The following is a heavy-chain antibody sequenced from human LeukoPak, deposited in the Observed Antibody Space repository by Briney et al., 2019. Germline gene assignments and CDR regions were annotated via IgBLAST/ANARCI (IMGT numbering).Heavy chain of an antibody. CDR2: IHPSGGST. CDR3: ARAYGGHFYFDY. Sequence: ASVKVSCKASGYTFITYYIHWVRQAPGQGLEWMGIIHPSGGSTSYAQQFQGRVTVTRDTSTSTVYMELSSLRYEDRAVYYCARAYGGHFYFDYWGQGTLVTVSS. D-gene: IGHD4-23*01. J-gene: IGHJ4*02. V-gene: IGHV1-46*01. CDR1: GYTFITYY.